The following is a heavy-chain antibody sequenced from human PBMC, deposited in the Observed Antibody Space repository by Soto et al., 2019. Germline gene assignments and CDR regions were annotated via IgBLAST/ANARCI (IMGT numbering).Heavy chain of an antibody. Sequence: SETRSLTCAVSGASISGSYYYWAWLRQSPGKGPDLIGSVFYTGFTSYDPSLESRVSVSVDTSKSQFSLKLSAVTAADTAVDDCATSQKGYNWNFFDHRGQGALVTVSS. V-gene: IGHV4-39*01. CDR1: GASISGSYYY. D-gene: IGHD1-20*01. J-gene: IGHJ4*02. CDR2: VFYTGFT. CDR3: ATSQKGYNWNFFDH.